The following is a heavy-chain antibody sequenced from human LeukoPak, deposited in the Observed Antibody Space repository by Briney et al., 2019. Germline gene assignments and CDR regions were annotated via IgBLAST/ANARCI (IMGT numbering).Heavy chain of an antibody. J-gene: IGHJ5*02. CDR2: INPNSGGT. CDR3: ARVPRIEVIWFDP. CDR1: GYTFTGYY. D-gene: IGHD2-21*01. V-gene: IGHV1-2*02. Sequence: ASVKVSCKASGYTFTGYYMHWVRQAPGQGLEWMGWINPNSGGTNYAQKFQGRVTMTRDTSISTAYMEPSRLRSDDTAVYYCARVPRIEVIWFDPWGQGTLVTVSS.